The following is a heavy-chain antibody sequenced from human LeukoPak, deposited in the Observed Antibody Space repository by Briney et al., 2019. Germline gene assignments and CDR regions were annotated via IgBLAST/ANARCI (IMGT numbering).Heavy chain of an antibody. CDR3: ARAADYYGPFDY. D-gene: IGHD3-10*01. CDR2: IKKDGSEK. J-gene: IGHJ4*02. V-gene: IGHV3-7*01. CDR1: GFAFGDYW. Sequence: GGSLRLSCAASGFAFGDYWMTWVRQAPGKGLEWVANIKKDGSEKYYVASVRGRFTISRDNAKNSLYLQMNSLRAEDTAVYYCARAADYYGPFDYWGQGTLVTVSS.